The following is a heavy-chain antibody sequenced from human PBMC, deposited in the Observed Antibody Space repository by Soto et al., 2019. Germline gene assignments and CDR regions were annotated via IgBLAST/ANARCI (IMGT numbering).Heavy chain of an antibody. CDR1: GFTFSSYA. D-gene: IGHD2-15*01. J-gene: IGHJ6*04. Sequence: PGGSLRLSCAASGFTFSSYAMSWVRQAPGKGLEWVSAISGSGGSTYYADSVKGRFTISRDNSKNTLYLQMNSLRAEDTAVYYCAKAKLRYCSGGSCYKGSFYYYYYYGMDVWGKGTTVTVSS. V-gene: IGHV3-23*01. CDR2: ISGSGGST. CDR3: AKAKLRYCSGGSCYKGSFYYYYYYGMDV.